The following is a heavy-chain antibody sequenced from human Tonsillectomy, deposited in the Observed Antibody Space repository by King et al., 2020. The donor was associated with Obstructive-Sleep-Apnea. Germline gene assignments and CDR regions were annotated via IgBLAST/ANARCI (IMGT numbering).Heavy chain of an antibody. CDR2: FSYDGSHK. CDR3: AKPYGAHYFDY. Sequence: VHLLASGVGVVQPGRSLRLSCAASGFTFSTFGMHWFRQAPGKGLAWVAVFSYDGSHKYSADSVNGRFTISRVNSKHTLYLQMNSLRPEDTAVYYFAKPYGAHYFDYWGQGTLVTVTS. CDR1: GFTFSTFG. V-gene: IGHV3-30*18. J-gene: IGHJ4*02. D-gene: IGHD4/OR15-4a*01.